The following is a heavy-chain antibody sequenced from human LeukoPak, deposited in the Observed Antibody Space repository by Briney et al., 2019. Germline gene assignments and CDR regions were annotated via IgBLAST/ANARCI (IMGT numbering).Heavy chain of an antibody. CDR2: INTNTGNP. CDR3: ARASDSSGWYHGNWFDP. D-gene: IGHD6-19*01. J-gene: IGHJ5*02. CDR1: GYTFTSYA. Sequence: ASVKFSCKASGYTFTSYAMNWVRQAPGQGLEWMGWINTNTGNPTYAQGFTGRFVFSLDTSVSTAYLQISSLKAEDTAVYYCARASDSSGWYHGNWFDPWGQGTLVTVSS. V-gene: IGHV7-4-1*02.